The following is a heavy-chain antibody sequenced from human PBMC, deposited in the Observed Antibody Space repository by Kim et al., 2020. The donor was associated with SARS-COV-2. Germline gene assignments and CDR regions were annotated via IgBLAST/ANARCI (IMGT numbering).Heavy chain of an antibody. CDR1: GYTFTSYA. CDR3: ARDGGSCSSTSCYPMFTWFDP. Sequence: ASVKVSCKASGYTFTSYAMNWVRQAPGQGLEWMGWINTNTGNPTYAQGFTGRFVFSLDTSVSTAYLQISSLKAEDTAVYYCARDGGSCSSTSCYPMFTWFDPWGQGTLVTVSS. CDR2: INTNTGNP. V-gene: IGHV7-4-1*02. D-gene: IGHD2-2*01. J-gene: IGHJ5*02.